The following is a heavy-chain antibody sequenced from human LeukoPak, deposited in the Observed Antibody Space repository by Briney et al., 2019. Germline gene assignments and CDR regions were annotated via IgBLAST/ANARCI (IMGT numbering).Heavy chain of an antibody. CDR2: IYYSGST. D-gene: IGHD3-10*01. Sequence: SQTLSLTCTVPGGSISSGGYYWSWIRQHPGKGLEGIGYIYYSGSTYYNPSLKSRVTISVDTSKNQFSLKLSSVTAADTAVYYCARGYGSGSYPFDYWGQGTLVTVSS. CDR3: ARGYGSGSYPFDY. CDR1: GGSISSGGYY. J-gene: IGHJ4*02. V-gene: IGHV4-31*03.